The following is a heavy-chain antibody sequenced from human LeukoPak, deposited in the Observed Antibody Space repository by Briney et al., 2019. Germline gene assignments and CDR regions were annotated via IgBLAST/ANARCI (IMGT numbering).Heavy chain of an antibody. Sequence: SVKVSCKASGGTFSSYAISWVRQAPGQGLEWMGRTIPILGIANYAQKFQGRVTITADKSTSTAYMEPSSLRSEDTAVYYCARVGYCSGGSCFDNWFDPWGQGTLVTVSS. CDR3: ARVGYCSGGSCFDNWFDP. D-gene: IGHD2-15*01. V-gene: IGHV1-69*04. J-gene: IGHJ5*02. CDR2: TIPILGIA. CDR1: GGTFSSYA.